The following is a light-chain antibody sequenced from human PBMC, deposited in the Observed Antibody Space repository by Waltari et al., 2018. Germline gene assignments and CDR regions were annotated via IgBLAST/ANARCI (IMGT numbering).Light chain of an antibody. J-gene: IGLJ7*01. V-gene: IGLV1-51*02. CDR1: SSNIGNNY. Sequence: QSVLTQPPSVSAAPGQRVTISCSGGSSNIGNNYVSWYRQFPGTAPKLLIYENTERPSGILGRFSGSKPGTSATLDITGLQAGDEAEYYCGTWDSSLSGAVFGGGTHLTVL. CDR2: ENT. CDR3: GTWDSSLSGAV.